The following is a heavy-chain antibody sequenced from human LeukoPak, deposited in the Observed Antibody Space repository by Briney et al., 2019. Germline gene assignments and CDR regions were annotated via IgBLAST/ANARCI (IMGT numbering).Heavy chain of an antibody. D-gene: IGHD5-24*01. J-gene: IGHJ4*02. CDR1: GGTFSSYA. V-gene: IGHV1-69*04. CDR2: IIPILGIA. Sequence: ASVKVSCKASGGTFSSYAISWVRQAPGQGLEWMGRIIPILGIANYAQKFRGRVTITADKSTSTAYMELSSLRSEDTAVYYCARDTDAIGQEVYWGQGTLVTVSS. CDR3: ARDTDAIGQEVY.